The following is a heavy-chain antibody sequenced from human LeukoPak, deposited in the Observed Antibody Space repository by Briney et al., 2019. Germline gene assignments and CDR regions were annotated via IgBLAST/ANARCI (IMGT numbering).Heavy chain of an antibody. CDR1: GGSISSYY. Sequence: PSETLSLTCTVSGGSISSYYWSWIRQPPGKGLEWIGYIYYSGSTNYNPSLKSRVTISVDTSKNQFSLRLGSVTAADTAVYYCARHGSGTYFDYWGQGTLVTVSS. V-gene: IGHV4-59*08. J-gene: IGHJ4*02. CDR2: IYYSGST. CDR3: ARHGSGTYFDY. D-gene: IGHD3-10*01.